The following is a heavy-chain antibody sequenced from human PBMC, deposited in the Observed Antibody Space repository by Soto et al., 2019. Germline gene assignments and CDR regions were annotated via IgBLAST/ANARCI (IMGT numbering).Heavy chain of an antibody. CDR2: IIPIFGTA. CDR1: GGTFSSYP. V-gene: IGHV1-69*12. J-gene: IGHJ4*02. D-gene: IGHD1-7*01. Sequence: QVQLVQSGAEVKKPGSSVKVSCMASGGTFSSYPISWVRQAPGQGLEWMGGIIPIFGTANYAQKFQGRTTITADESTSTAYMERSSLRSENTAVYYCARGHNWKYFPFDYWGQGTLVTVSS. CDR3: ARGHNWKYFPFDY.